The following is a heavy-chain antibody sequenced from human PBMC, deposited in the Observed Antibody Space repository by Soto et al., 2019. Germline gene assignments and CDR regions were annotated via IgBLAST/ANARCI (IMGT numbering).Heavy chain of an antibody. D-gene: IGHD6-13*01. CDR1: GGSISSSSYY. CDR3: GSAAAGTYYGMDV. J-gene: IGHJ6*02. Sequence: QLQLQESGPGLVKPSETLSLTCTVSGGSISSSSYYWGWIRQPPGKGLEWIGSIYYSGSTYYNPSLKSRVTISVDTSKNQFSLKLSSVTAADTAVYYCGSAAAGTYYGMDVWGQGTTVTVSS. CDR2: IYYSGST. V-gene: IGHV4-39*01.